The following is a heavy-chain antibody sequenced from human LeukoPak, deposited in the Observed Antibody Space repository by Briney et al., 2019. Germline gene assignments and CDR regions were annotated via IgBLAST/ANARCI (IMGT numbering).Heavy chain of an antibody. CDR2: IYYSRST. CDR3: AREIYDSSFYYYYYMDV. Sequence: SETLSLTCTVSGGSISSSSYYWGWIRQPPGKGLEWIGSIYYSRSTYYNPSLKSRVTISVDTSKNQFSLKLSSVTAADTAVYYCAREIYDSSFYYYYYMDVWGKGTTVTISS. V-gene: IGHV4-39*07. CDR1: GGSISSSSYY. J-gene: IGHJ6*03. D-gene: IGHD3-22*01.